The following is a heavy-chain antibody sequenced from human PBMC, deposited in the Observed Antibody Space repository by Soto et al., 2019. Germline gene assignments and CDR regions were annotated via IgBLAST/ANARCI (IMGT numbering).Heavy chain of an antibody. V-gene: IGHV4-30-4*01. CDR2: IHYSGST. CDR1: GGSISSGDYY. D-gene: IGHD6-13*01. Sequence: PSETLSLTCTVSGGSISSGDYYWSWIRQPPGKGLEWIGYIHYSGSTYYNPSLKSRLTISVDTSKNQFSLKLSSMTAADTAVYYCARDARPGIAAGGGFDPWGQGTLVTVS. J-gene: IGHJ5*02. CDR3: ARDARPGIAAGGGFDP.